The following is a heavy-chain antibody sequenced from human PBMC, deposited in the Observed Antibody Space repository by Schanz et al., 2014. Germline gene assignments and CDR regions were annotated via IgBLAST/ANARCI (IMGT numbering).Heavy chain of an antibody. D-gene: IGHD5-12*01. Sequence: QVQLIQSGAEVKKPGASVKVSCTASGYTFTSYDINWVRQAPGQGLEWLGWMNPNSGNPGFAQKFRGRVTMTRNTSISTAYIELHILTSEDTAVYYCARDFSAYVGNYFDYWGQGTLVTVSS. CDR2: MNPNSGNP. J-gene: IGHJ4*02. CDR3: ARDFSAYVGNYFDY. CDR1: GYTFTSYD. V-gene: IGHV1-8*01.